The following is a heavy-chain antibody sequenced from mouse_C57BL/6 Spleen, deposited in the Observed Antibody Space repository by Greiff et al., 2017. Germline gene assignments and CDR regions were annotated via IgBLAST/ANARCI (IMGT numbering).Heavy chain of an antibody. Sequence: VQLQQSGPELVKPGASVKISCKASGYSFTDYNMNWVKQSNGKSLEWIGVINPNYGTTSYNQKFKGKATLTVDQSSITAYMQLNLLTSEDSAVYYCARYYYGSSYHADWGQGTLVTVSA. D-gene: IGHD1-1*01. CDR2: INPNYGTT. V-gene: IGHV1-39*01. J-gene: IGHJ3*01. CDR3: ARYYYGSSYHAD. CDR1: GYSFTDYN.